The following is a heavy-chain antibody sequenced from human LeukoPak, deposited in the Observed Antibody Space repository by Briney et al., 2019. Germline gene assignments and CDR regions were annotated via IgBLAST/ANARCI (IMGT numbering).Heavy chain of an antibody. V-gene: IGHV1-8*01. CDR2: MNPNSGNT. CDR3: ARLPYYYDSSGYYTGAFDI. Sequence: ASVKVSCKASGYTFTSYDINWVRQATGQGLEWMRWMNPNSGNTGYAQKFQGRVTMTRNTSISTAYMELSSLRSEDTAVYYCARLPYYYDSSGYYTGAFDIWGQGTMVTVSS. D-gene: IGHD3-22*01. J-gene: IGHJ3*02. CDR1: GYTFTSYD.